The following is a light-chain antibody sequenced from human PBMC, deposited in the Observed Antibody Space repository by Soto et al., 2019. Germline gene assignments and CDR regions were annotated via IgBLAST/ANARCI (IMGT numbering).Light chain of an antibody. CDR3: QQYNNWPPYT. CDR1: QTILDK. CDR2: GAS. J-gene: IGKJ2*01. V-gene: IGKV3-15*01. Sequence: EIVLTQSPATLSASPGERATLSCRASQTILDKLVWYQQKPGQPPRLLIYGASTRATGIPARFSGSGSGTEFTLTITSLQSEDFAVYYCQQYNNWPPYTFGQGTKVEI.